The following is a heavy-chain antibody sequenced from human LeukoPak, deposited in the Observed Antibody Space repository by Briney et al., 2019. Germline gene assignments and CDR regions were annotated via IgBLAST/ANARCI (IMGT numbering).Heavy chain of an antibody. V-gene: IGHV3-23*01. CDR2: ISGSGGST. Sequence: GGSLRLSCAASGFTFSSYAMSWVRQAPGKGLEWVSGISGSGGSTYYADSVKGRFTISRDNSKNTLYLQMNSLRAEDTAVYFCAPPYRNIVVVPAAIGVPGYWGQGTLVTVSS. J-gene: IGHJ4*02. CDR1: GFTFSSYA. CDR3: APPYRNIVVVPAAIGVPGY. D-gene: IGHD2-2*01.